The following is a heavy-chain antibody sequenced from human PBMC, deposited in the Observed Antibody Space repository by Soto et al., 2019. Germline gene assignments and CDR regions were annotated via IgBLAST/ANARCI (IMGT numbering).Heavy chain of an antibody. CDR1: GYTFTSYA. CDR3: ARDAPPADY. CDR2: ISAYNGNT. Sequence: QVQLVQSGAEVKKPGASVKVSCKASGYTFTSYAISWVRQAPGQGLEWMGWISAYNGNTNYAQKFQGRVTMTTDTSTSTAHTELRSRTSDDTAVYYCARDAPPADYWCQGTLVTVSS. V-gene: IGHV1-18*01. J-gene: IGHJ4*02.